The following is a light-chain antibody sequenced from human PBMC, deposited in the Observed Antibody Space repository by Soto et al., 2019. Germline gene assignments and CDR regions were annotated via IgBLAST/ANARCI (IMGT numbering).Light chain of an antibody. J-gene: IGKJ1*01. CDR1: QSVRSH. CDR3: QQYGSSPPTWT. CDR2: GAS. Sequence: EIVMAQSPATLPVSPGERATFSCRASQSVRSHLGWYQQKPGQAPRLLIYGASSRATGIPGRFSGSGSGTDFTLTISRLEPEDFAVYYCQQYGSSPPTWTFGQGTKVDIK. V-gene: IGKV3-20*01.